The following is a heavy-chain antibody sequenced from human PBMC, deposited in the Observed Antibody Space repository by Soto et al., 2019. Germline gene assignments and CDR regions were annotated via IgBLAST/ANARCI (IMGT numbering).Heavy chain of an antibody. CDR3: ARCIRIFRDLRGWDFDP. J-gene: IGHJ5*02. CDR1: GGTFSSYA. Sequence: QMQLVQSGAEVKKPGSSVKVSCKASGGTFSSYAISWVRQAPGQGLEWMGGIIPIFGTANYAQKFQGRVTITADESTSTAYMELSSLRSEDTAVYYCARCIRIFRDLRGWDFDPWGQGTLVTVSS. D-gene: IGHD3-3*01. CDR2: IIPIFGTA. V-gene: IGHV1-69*01.